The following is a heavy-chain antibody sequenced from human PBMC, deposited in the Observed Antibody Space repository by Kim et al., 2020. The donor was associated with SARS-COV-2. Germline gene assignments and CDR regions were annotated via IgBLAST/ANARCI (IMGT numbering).Heavy chain of an antibody. J-gene: IGHJ4*02. V-gene: IGHV3-11*04. Sequence: TIYYGDCVNGRFTISREKAKNSLDLQMNSLRAEDMAVYYCARVQVGSGLDWGQGTLVTVSS. CDR2: TI. D-gene: IGHD6-19*01. CDR3: ARVQVGSGLD.